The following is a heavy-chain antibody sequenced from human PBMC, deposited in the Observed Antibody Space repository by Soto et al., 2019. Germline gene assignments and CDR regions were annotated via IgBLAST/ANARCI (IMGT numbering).Heavy chain of an antibody. J-gene: IGHJ3*02. CDR3: ARLNWGSAGAFDI. V-gene: IGHV3-7*01. CDR2: IKQDGSEK. Sequence: GGSLRLSCAASGFTFSSYWMSWVRQAPGKGLEWVANIKQDGSEKYYVDSVKGRFTISRDNAKNSLYLQMNSLRAEDTAVYYCARLNWGSAGAFDIWGQGTMVTVSS. D-gene: IGHD7-27*01. CDR1: GFTFSSYW.